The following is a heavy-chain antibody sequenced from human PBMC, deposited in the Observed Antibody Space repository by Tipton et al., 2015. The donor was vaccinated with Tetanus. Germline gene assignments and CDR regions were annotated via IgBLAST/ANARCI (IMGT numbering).Heavy chain of an antibody. V-gene: IGHV3-21*01. Sequence: SLRLSCAASGFTFSSYSMNWVRQAPGKGLEWVSSISSSSSYRYYADSVKGRFTISRDNAKNSLYLQMNSLRAEVTALYYCARELLNYYDIGGDSDYWGQGTLGSVAS. CDR2: ISSSSSYR. CDR1: GFTFSSYS. D-gene: IGHD3-22*01. J-gene: IGHJ4*02. CDR3: ARELLNYYDIGGDSDY.